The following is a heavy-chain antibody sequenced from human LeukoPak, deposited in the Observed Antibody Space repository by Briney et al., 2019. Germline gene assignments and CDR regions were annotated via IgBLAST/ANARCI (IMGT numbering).Heavy chain of an antibody. D-gene: IGHD4-17*01. V-gene: IGHV3-21*01. Sequence: GGSLRLSCAASGFTFSSYSMNWVRQAPGKGLEWVSSISSSRSYIYYADSVKGRFTISRESAKNSLYLQMNSLRPEDTAIYYCARDSLRGDYESPTGYWGQGTLVSVSS. J-gene: IGHJ4*02. CDR1: GFTFSSYS. CDR2: ISSSRSYI. CDR3: ARDSLRGDYESPTGY.